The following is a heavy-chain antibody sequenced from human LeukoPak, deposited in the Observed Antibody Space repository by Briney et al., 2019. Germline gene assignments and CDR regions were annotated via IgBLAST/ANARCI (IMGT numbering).Heavy chain of an antibody. J-gene: IGHJ4*02. CDR1: GFTFSSYW. Sequence: GGSLRLSCAASGFTFSSYWMNWARQAPGKGLEWVASINHNGNVNYYVDSVKGRFTISRDNAKNSLYLQMNSLRAEDTAVYYCARDSYYDSSGYFDYWGQGTLVTVSS. D-gene: IGHD3-22*01. CDR3: ARDSYYDSSGYFDY. V-gene: IGHV3-7*01. CDR2: INHNGNVN.